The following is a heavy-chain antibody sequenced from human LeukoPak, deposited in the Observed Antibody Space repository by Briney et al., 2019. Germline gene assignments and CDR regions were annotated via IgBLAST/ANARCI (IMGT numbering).Heavy chain of an antibody. Sequence: SETLSLTCTVSGGSISSYYWSWIRQPSGKGLVWIGYIYYSGSTNYNPSLKSRVTISVDTSKNQFSLKLSSVTAADTAVYFCARHQGHDFYDSSGYYSFDYWGQGTLVTVSS. CDR1: GGSISSYY. CDR3: ARHQGHDFYDSSGYYSFDY. J-gene: IGHJ4*02. D-gene: IGHD3-22*01. CDR2: IYYSGST. V-gene: IGHV4-59*08.